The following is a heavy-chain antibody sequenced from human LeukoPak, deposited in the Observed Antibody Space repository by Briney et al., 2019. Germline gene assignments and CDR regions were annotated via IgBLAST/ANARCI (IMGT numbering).Heavy chain of an antibody. D-gene: IGHD2-2*01. CDR3: ARHLGLVVPAAMGWFDP. V-gene: IGHV4-39*01. J-gene: IGHJ5*02. CDR2: IYYSGST. Sequence: PSETLSLTCTVSGGSISSSSYYWGWIRQPPGKGLEWIGSIYYSGSTYYNPSLKSRVTISVDTSKNQFSLKLSSVTAADTAVYYCARHLGLVVPAAMGWFDPWGQGTLVTVSS. CDR1: GGSISSSSYY.